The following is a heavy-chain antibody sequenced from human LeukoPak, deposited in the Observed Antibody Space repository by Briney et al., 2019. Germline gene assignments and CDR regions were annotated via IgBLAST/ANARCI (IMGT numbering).Heavy chain of an antibody. J-gene: IGHJ4*02. CDR3: AREIAAAGSPVDY. V-gene: IGHV4-61*02. CDR1: GGSISSGGYY. Sequence: PSQTLSLTCTVSGGSISSGGYYWSWIRQHPGKGLEWIGRIYTSGSTNYNPSLKSRVTISVDTSKNQFSLKLSSVTAADTAVYYCAREIAAAGSPVDYWGQGTLVTVSS. D-gene: IGHD6-13*01. CDR2: IYTSGST.